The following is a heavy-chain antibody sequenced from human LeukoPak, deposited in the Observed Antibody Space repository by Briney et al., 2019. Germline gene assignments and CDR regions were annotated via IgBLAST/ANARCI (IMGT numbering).Heavy chain of an antibody. CDR2: IIGGSGGTT. J-gene: IGHJ4*02. CDR3: ASREDYGDYGGVY. D-gene: IGHD4-17*01. V-gene: IGHV3-23*01. CDR1: GFTFSNYA. Sequence: GGSLRLSCATSGFTFSNYAMNWVRQAPGKGLEWVSGIIGGSGGTTYYAESVEGRFSISRDNSKNTLYLQMNSLRAEDTAVYYCASREDYGDYGGVYWGQGTLVTVSS.